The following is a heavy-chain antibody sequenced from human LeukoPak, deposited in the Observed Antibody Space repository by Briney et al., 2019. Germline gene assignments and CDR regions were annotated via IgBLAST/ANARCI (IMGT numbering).Heavy chain of an antibody. CDR1: GFTFSSYG. J-gene: IGHJ4*02. CDR2: IWYDGSNK. Sequence: PGGSLRLSCAASGFTFSSYGMHWVRQAPGKGLEWVAVIWYDGSNKYYADSVKGRFTISRGNSKNTLYLQMNSLRAEDTAVYYCARTKGTYYFDYWGQGTLVTVSS. V-gene: IGHV3-33*01. CDR3: ARTKGTYYFDY.